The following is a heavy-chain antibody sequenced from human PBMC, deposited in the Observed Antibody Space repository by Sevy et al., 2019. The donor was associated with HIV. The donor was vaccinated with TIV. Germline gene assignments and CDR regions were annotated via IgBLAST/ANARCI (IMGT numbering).Heavy chain of an antibody. CDR1: GFTFSDYY. J-gene: IGHJ6*02. Sequence: GGSLRLSCAASGFTFSDYYMSWIRQAPGKGLEWVSYISSSGSTIYYADSVKGRFTISRDNAKNSRYLQMNSLRAEDTAVYYCARDITMVRGVITDYYYGMDVWGQGTTVTVSS. D-gene: IGHD3-10*01. CDR2: ISSSGSTI. CDR3: ARDITMVRGVITDYYYGMDV. V-gene: IGHV3-11*01.